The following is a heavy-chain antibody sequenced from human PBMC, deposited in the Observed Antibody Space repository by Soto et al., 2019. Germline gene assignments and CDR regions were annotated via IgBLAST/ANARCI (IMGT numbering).Heavy chain of an antibody. D-gene: IGHD2-2*01. CDR3: ARDRGYPDSFDI. J-gene: IGHJ3*02. Sequence: EVQLVESGGGLIQPGESLRLSCAAYGFPFGPFYMHWVRQAPGKGLEWVSHINGDGTTTVYADSVKGRFTISRDNAKNTLYLQMTSLRAEDTAVYYWARDRGYPDSFDIWGQGTMVTVSS. V-gene: IGHV3-74*01. CDR2: INGDGTTT. CDR1: GFPFGPFY.